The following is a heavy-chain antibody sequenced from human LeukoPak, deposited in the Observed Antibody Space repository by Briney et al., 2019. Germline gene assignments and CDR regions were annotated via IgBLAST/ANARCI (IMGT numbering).Heavy chain of an antibody. J-gene: IGHJ4*02. Sequence: GGSLRLSCAASGFTFNNYAMIWVRQAPGKGLEWVSGISGSGGSIYYADSVKGRFTISGDNSKNTLYLQMNSLRAEDTALYYCASLDYVDSSDHGDYWGQGTLVTVS. D-gene: IGHD3-22*01. CDR1: GFTFNNYA. CDR3: ASLDYVDSSDHGDY. V-gene: IGHV3-23*01. CDR2: ISGSGGSI.